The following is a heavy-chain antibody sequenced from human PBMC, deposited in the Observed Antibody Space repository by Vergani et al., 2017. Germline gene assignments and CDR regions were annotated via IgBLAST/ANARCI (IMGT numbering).Heavy chain of an antibody. V-gene: IGHV3-23*01. Sequence: EVHLLESGGGLVQSGGSRRLSCAASGFPFSNSAVSWFPQAPGRALAWVSSFSGPGLSTYYADSVKGRFTISRDDSKNTVYLQINSLRAEDTAFYYCADLYGDDGFSPFWGQGTLVTVSS. CDR2: FSGPGLST. D-gene: IGHD2-21*01. CDR1: GFPFSNSA. J-gene: IGHJ4*02. CDR3: ADLYGDDGFSPF.